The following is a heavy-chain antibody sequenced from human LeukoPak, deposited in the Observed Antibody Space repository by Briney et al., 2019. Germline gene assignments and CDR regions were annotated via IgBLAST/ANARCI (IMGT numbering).Heavy chain of an antibody. V-gene: IGHV3-7*01. CDR2: RKQDGSEE. D-gene: IGHD3-10*01. J-gene: IGHJ4*02. CDR3: AINRWFGEPDY. CDR1: GFTFSNYW. Sequence: GGSLRLSCAASGFTFSNYWMSWVRQAPGKGLEWVANRKQDGSEEYYVGSVKGRCTISRDNAQNSLYLQMNSLRAADTAVYYCAINRWFGEPDYRGQGTLVTVSS.